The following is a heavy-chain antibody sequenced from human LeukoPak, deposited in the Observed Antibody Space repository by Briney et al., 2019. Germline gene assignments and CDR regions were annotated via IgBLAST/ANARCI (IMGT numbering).Heavy chain of an antibody. CDR1: GFTFSS. Sequence: PGGSLRLSCAASGFTFSSMNWVRQAPGKGLEWVSYISSSSGTIYYADSVKGRFTISRDNAKNSLYLQMNSLRAEDTAVYYCARGYSSSWDRWYFDYWGQGTLVTVSS. CDR2: ISSSSGTI. J-gene: IGHJ4*02. CDR3: ARGYSSSWDRWYFDY. D-gene: IGHD6-13*01. V-gene: IGHV3-48*04.